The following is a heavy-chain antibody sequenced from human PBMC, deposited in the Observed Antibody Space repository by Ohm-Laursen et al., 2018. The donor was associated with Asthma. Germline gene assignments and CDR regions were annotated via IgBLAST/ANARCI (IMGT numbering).Heavy chain of an antibody. CDR3: ARYSGYGGVDAFDI. CDR2: IYYSGST. CDR1: GGSVSSGSYY. J-gene: IGHJ3*02. Sequence: SDTLSLTCTVSGGSVSSGSYYWSWIRQPPGKGLEWIGYIYYSGSTNYNPSLKSRVTISVDTSKNQFSLKLSSVTAADTAVYYCARYSGYGGVDAFDIWGQGTMVTVSS. D-gene: IGHD5-12*01. V-gene: IGHV4-61*01.